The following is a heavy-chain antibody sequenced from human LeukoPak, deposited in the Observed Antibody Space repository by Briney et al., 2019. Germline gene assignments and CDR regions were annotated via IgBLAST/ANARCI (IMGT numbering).Heavy chain of an antibody. CDR1: GDSITSYY. D-gene: IGHD3-3*01. CDR3: ARPESAYYVNEGFDI. CDR2: IYHSGST. J-gene: IGHJ3*02. V-gene: IGHV4-59*01. Sequence: SSESLSLTCTVSGDSITSYYRNWIRQPPGKVLEWIGHIYHSGSTNYHPTLKRRVTTSVDTSKNQISLNLSTVTAADTAVYYCARPESAYYVNEGFDIWGPGTMVTVSS.